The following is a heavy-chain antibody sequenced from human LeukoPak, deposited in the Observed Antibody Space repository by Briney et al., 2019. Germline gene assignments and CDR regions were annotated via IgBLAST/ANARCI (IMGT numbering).Heavy chain of an antibody. D-gene: IGHD1-1*01. V-gene: IGHV3-23*01. CDR2: ISGSGGST. Sequence: GGSLRLSCAASGFTFSSYAMSWGRQAPGKGLEWVSAISGSGGSTYYADSVQGRFTISRDNSKNTLYLQMNSLRAEATAVYYCAKDLYRGGWNPDYWGQGTLVTVSS. J-gene: IGHJ4*02. CDR3: AKDLYRGGWNPDY. CDR1: GFTFSSYA.